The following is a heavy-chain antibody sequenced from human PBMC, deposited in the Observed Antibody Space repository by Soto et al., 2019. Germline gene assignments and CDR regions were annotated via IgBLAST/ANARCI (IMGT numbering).Heavy chain of an antibody. CDR2: INPSGGST. D-gene: IGHD2-8*01. J-gene: IGHJ4*02. CDR3: ARWGVRCTNGVCYYYFDY. Sequence: GASVKVSCKASGYTFTSYYMHWVRQAPGQGLEWMGIINPSGGSTSYAQKFQGRVTMTRDTSTSTVYMELSSLRSEDTAVYYCARWGVRCTNGVCYYYFDYWGQGTLVTAPQ. V-gene: IGHV1-46*01. CDR1: GYTFTSYY.